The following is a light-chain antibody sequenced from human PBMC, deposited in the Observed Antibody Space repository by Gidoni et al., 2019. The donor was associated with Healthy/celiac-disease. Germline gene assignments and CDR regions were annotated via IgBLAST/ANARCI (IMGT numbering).Light chain of an antibody. CDR3: QQYDNLPFT. CDR1: QDISNY. V-gene: IGKV1-33*01. J-gene: IGKJ3*01. Sequence: DIQMTQSPSSLSESVGDRVTITCQASQDISNYLNWYQQKPGKAPKLLIYDASNLETGVPSSFSGSGSGTDFTFTISSLQPEDIATYYCQQYDNLPFTFGPGTKVDIK. CDR2: DAS.